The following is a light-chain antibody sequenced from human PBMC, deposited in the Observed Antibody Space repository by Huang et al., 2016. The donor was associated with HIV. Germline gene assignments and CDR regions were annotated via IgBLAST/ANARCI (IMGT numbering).Light chain of an antibody. CDR3: MQDLQTPYT. Sequence: DIVMTQSALFLPVPPGEAASISCMSSQRLLDSNRYNYLSWYLQKPGQSPQLLISLASNRAPGVPDRFSGSGSGSHFTLKISRVEAEDAGVYYCMQDLQTPYTFGQGTKLEIK. J-gene: IGKJ2*01. CDR1: QRLLDSNRYNY. CDR2: LAS. V-gene: IGKV2-28*01.